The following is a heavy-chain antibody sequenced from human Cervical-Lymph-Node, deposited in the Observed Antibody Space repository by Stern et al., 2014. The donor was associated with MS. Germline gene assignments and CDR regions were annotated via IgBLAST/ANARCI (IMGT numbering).Heavy chain of an antibody. J-gene: IGHJ6*02. CDR3: AREWTLGCSGGSCGYYYGMDV. D-gene: IGHD2-15*01. V-gene: IGHV4-59*01. Sequence: QVQLQESGPGLVKPSETLSLTCTVSGGSISSYYWSWIRQPPGKGLEWIWYIYYSGSTNYNPSLKSRVTISVDTSKNQFSLKLSSVTAADTAVYYCAREWTLGCSGGSCGYYYGMDVWGQGTTVTVSS. CDR1: GGSISSYY. CDR2: IYYSGST.